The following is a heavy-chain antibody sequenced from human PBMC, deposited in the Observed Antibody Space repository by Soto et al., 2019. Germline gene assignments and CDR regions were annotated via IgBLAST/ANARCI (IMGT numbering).Heavy chain of an antibody. J-gene: IGHJ4*02. CDR3: ARGRAYSYGRYYFDY. D-gene: IGHD5-18*01. Sequence: PSETLSLTCAVYGGSFSGYYWIWIRQPPGKGLEWIGEINHSGSTNYNPSLKSRVTISVDTSKNQFSLKLSSVTAADTAVYYCARGRAYSYGRYYFDYWGQGTLVTVSS. V-gene: IGHV4-34*01. CDR2: INHSGST. CDR1: GGSFSGYY.